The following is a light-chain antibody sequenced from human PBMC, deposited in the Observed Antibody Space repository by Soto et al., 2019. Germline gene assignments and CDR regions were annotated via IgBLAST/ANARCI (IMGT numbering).Light chain of an antibody. Sequence: DIQMTQSPSSLSASVGDRVTITCRASQGISNYLAWYQQKPGKVPKLLICAASTLQSEVPSRFSGSGSGTDFNLTISSLQSEDVAIYYCQKYISAPLTFGGGTKVEIK. CDR3: QKYISAPLT. CDR1: QGISNY. J-gene: IGKJ4*01. V-gene: IGKV1-27*01. CDR2: AAS.